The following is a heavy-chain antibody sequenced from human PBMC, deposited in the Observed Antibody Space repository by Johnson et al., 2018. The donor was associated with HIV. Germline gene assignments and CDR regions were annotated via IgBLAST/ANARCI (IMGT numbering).Heavy chain of an antibody. J-gene: IGHJ3*02. V-gene: IGHV3-7*01. CDR1: GFTYSSYA. Sequence: VQLVESGGGVVQPGRSLRLSCVVSGFTYSSYAMNWVRQAPGKGLEWVANIKQDGSEKYYVDSVKGRFTISRDNAKNSLYLQMNSLRAEDTAVYYCAREGGGNSVGAFDIWGQGTMVTVSS. CDR3: AREGGGNSVGAFDI. CDR2: IKQDGSEK. D-gene: IGHD4-23*01.